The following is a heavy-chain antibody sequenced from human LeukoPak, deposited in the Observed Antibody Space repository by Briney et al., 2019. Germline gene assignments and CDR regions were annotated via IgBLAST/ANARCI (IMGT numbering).Heavy chain of an antibody. Sequence: GGSLRLSCAASGFTVSSNYMSWVRQAPGKGLKWVSVIYSDGSTYYTDSVKGRFTISRDNSKNTLYLQVNSLRAEDTAVYYCAGRRDCGGDCLDYWGQGTLVTVSS. V-gene: IGHV3-66*01. D-gene: IGHD2-21*01. CDR3: AGRRDCGGDCLDY. CDR1: GFTVSSNY. CDR2: IYSDGST. J-gene: IGHJ4*02.